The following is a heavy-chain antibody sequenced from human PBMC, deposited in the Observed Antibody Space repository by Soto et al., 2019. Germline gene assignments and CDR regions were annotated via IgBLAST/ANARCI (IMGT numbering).Heavy chain of an antibody. Sequence: GASVKVSCKASGYTFTSYDINWVRQATGQGLEWMGWMNPNSGNTGYAQKFQGRVTMTRNTSISTAYMELSSLRSEDTAVYYCARGPPYYDILTGYFPRADDHTYMDCWGKGTTVTV. D-gene: IGHD3-9*01. CDR2: MNPNSGNT. CDR3: ARGPPYYDILTGYFPRADDHTYMDC. V-gene: IGHV1-8*01. CDR1: GYTFTSYD. J-gene: IGHJ6*03.